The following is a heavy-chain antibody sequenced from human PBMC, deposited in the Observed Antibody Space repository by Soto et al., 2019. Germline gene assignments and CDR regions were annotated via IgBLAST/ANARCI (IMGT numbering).Heavy chain of an antibody. D-gene: IGHD4-4*01. CDR1: GGTFSSYA. Sequence: QVQLVQSGAEVKKPGSSVTVSCKASGGTFSSYAISWVRQAPGQGLEWMGRIIPFIGTANYAQKFQSRVTITAEERTSTAYMELTSLRSEDTAVYYGARVVMTTVPASYYYGMDVWGQGTTVTVSS. V-gene: IGHV1-69*18. J-gene: IGHJ6*02. CDR3: ARVVMTTVPASYYYGMDV. CDR2: IIPFIGTA.